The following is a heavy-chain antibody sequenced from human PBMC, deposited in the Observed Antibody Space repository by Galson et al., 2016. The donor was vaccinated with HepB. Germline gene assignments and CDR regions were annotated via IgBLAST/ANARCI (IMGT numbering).Heavy chain of an antibody. Sequence: SLRLSCAASGFTFSSYAMTWVRQAPGKGLEWVAVIWYDGSNKYYADSVKGRFTISRDNSKNTLYLQMNSLRAEDTAVYYCARGYSSSWYLYYFDYWGQGTLVTVSS. V-gene: IGHV3-33*08. J-gene: IGHJ4*02. CDR2: IWYDGSNK. CDR1: GFTFSSYA. D-gene: IGHD6-13*01. CDR3: ARGYSSSWYLYYFDY.